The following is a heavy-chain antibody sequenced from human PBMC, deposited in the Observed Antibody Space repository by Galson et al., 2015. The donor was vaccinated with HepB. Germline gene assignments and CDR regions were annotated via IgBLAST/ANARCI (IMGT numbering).Heavy chain of an antibody. J-gene: IGHJ4*02. CDR2: ISKDGNNK. CDR1: GFTFNTFD. CDR3: VGDLYDFVWGSFLH. D-gene: IGHD3-16*01. V-gene: IGHV3-30*03. Sequence: SLRLSCAASGFTFNTFDIHWVRQGPGTRLEWVAVISKDGNNKYYADSVKGRFSISRDNSKNTIYLQMNSLRPEDTAVYYCVGDLYDFVWGSFLHWGQGTLVTVSS.